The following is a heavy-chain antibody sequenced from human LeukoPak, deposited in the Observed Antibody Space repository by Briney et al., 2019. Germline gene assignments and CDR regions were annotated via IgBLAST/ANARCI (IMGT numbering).Heavy chain of an antibody. V-gene: IGHV3-30*02. J-gene: IGHJ4*02. CDR2: IKFDGSNK. D-gene: IGHD5-18*01. CDR3: AGGYSFGFAS. Sequence: GGSLRLSCAASGFTFSTSAMHWVRQAPGKGLEWVAFIKFDGSNKYYADYVKGRFTISRDNSKNTLYLQMNTLRAEDTAVYYCAGGYSFGFASWGQGTLVAVSP. CDR1: GFTFSTSA.